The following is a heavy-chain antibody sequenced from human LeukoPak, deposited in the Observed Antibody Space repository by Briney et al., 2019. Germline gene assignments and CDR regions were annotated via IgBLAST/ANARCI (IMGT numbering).Heavy chain of an antibody. CDR3: ARHQGVVDL. CDR1: GGSFSGFY. D-gene: IGHD3-3*01. V-gene: IGHV4-34*01. CDR2: INHSGST. Sequence: SETMSLTCAVYGGSFSGFYWSWIRQPPGKGLEWIGEINHSGSTNYNPSLKSRVTISVDTSKNQFSLKLSSVTAADTAVYYCARHQGVVDLWGRGSLVTVSS. J-gene: IGHJ2*01.